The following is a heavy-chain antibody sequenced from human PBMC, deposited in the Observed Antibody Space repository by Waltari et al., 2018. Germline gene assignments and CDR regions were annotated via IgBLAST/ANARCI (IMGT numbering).Heavy chain of an antibody. J-gene: IGHJ4*02. CDR3: ARDPHYSNFDY. CDR2: ISYDGSNK. CDR1: GFTFSSYG. V-gene: IGHV3-30*03. D-gene: IGHD4-4*01. Sequence: QVQLVESGGGVVQPGRSLRLSCAASGFTFSSYGMHWVRQAPGKGLEWVAVISYDGSNKYYADSVKGRFTISRDNAKNSLYLQMNSLRAEDTAVYYCARDPHYSNFDYWGQGTLVTVSS.